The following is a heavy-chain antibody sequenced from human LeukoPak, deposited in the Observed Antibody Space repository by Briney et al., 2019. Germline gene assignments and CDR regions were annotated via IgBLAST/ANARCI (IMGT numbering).Heavy chain of an antibody. D-gene: IGHD6-13*01. CDR2: ISSSSSYI. Sequence: PGGSLRLSCAASGFTFSSYSMNWVRQAPGKGLEWVSSISSSSSYIYYADSVKGRFTISRDNAKNSLYLQMNSLRAEDTAVYYCARDSSIAAAAQRGMDVWGQGTTVTVSS. J-gene: IGHJ6*02. CDR3: ARDSSIAAAAQRGMDV. CDR1: GFTFSSYS. V-gene: IGHV3-21*01.